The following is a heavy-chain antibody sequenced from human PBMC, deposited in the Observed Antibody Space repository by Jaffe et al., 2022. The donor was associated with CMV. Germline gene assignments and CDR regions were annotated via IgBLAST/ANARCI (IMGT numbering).Heavy chain of an antibody. Sequence: ELQLEQSGPEVREPGESLKISCKGSEHTFINNWIGWVRQRPGKGLEWMGIIFPADSDTRYSPSFQGQVTISADKSIRAVHLQWSSLKASDSAIYFCAREYRDKSYYYMDVWGRGTTVTVAS. CDR1: EHTFINNW. CDR2: IFPADSDT. CDR3: AREYRDKSYYYMDV. V-gene: IGHV5-51*01. D-gene: IGHD6-6*01. J-gene: IGHJ6*03.